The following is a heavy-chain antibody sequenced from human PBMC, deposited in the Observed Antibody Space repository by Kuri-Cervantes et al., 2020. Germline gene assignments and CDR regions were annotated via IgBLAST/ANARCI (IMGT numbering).Heavy chain of an antibody. V-gene: IGHV3-30*02. CDR2: IRYDGSNK. CDR3: GRAVGGQLPEYYYYYMDV. J-gene: IGHJ6*03. D-gene: IGHD5-24*01. CDR1: GFTFSSYG. Sequence: GESLKISCAASGFTFSSYGMHWVRQAPGKGLEWVAFIRYDGSNKYYADSVEGRFTISRHNSKNTLYLQMNSLRAEDTAVYYCGRAVGGQLPEYYYYYMDVWGKGTTVTVSS.